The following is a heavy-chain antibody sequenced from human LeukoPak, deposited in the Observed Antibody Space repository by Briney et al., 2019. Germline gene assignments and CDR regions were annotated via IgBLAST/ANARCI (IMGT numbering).Heavy chain of an antibody. J-gene: IGHJ6*02. CDR2: ISGDGTET. CDR1: GLIFRNYA. D-gene: IGHD6-19*01. Sequence: PGGSLRLSCTASGLIFRNYAMTWVRQAPRKGLEWVSTISGDGTETFYADSVKGRFTISRDNSKNTLYLQMNSLRAEDTAVYYCARDGYSSGWYTSYYYYGMDVWGQGTTVTVSS. CDR3: ARDGYSSGWYTSYYYYGMDV. V-gene: IGHV3-23*01.